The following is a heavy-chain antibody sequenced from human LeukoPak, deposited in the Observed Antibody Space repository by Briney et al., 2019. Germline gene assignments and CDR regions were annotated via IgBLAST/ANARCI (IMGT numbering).Heavy chain of an antibody. J-gene: IGHJ5*02. CDR2: INPNSGGT. V-gene: IGHV1-2*02. Sequence: ASVKVSCKASGYTFTGYCMHWVRQAPGQGLEWMGWINPNSGGTNYAQKFQGRVTMTRDTSISTAYMELSRLRSDDTAVYYCARDQRRGVVASDPWGQGTLVTVSS. CDR3: ARDQRRGVVASDP. D-gene: IGHD2-15*01. CDR1: GYTFTGYC.